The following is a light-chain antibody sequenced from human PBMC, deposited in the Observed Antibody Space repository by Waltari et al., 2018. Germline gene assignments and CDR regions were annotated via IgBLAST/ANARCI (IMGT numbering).Light chain of an antibody. Sequence: QSALTQPASVSGSPGQSITISCPGTASDIGNFNYVPCHQQHPDKAPKLIIYDVTNRPSGISNRFSASKSGNTASLSISGLQAEDEADYYCASFTKNTDTLWVFGGGTRLTVL. CDR1: ASDIGNFNY. CDR2: DVT. V-gene: IGLV2-14*03. J-gene: IGLJ3*02. CDR3: ASFTKNTDTLWV.